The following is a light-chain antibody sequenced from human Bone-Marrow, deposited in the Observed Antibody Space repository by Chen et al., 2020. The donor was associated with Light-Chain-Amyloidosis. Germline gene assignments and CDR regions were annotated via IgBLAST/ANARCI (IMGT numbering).Light chain of an antibody. J-gene: IGLJ2*01. CDR3: CSYAGLYTLV. CDR1: SSDVGNYNL. Sequence: QSALTQPASVSGSPGQSITLSCTGTSSDVGNYNLFSWYQQHPGKAPKLIVYEVTKRPSGVSTRFSGSKSGNTASLTISGLQAEDEAHYYCCSYAGLYTLVFGGGTKLSVV. V-gene: IGLV2-23*02. CDR2: EVT.